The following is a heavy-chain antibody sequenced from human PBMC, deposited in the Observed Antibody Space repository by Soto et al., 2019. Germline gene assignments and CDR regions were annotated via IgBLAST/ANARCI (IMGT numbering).Heavy chain of an antibody. CDR2: IYYSGST. J-gene: IGHJ5*01. D-gene: IGHD7-27*01. CDR3: ARGRYCLTGRCFPNWFDS. CDR1: GGSISSGDYY. V-gene: IGHV4-30-4*01. Sequence: SETLSLTCTVSGGSISSGDYYWSWIRQPPGKGLEWIGYIYYSGSTYYNPSLKSRVTISVDTSKNQFSLKLSSVTAADTAVYYCARGRYCLTGRCFPNWFDSWGQGALVTVSS.